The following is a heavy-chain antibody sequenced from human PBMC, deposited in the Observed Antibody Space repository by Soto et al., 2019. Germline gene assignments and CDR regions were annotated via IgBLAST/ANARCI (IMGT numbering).Heavy chain of an antibody. CDR1: GYTFTSYG. D-gene: IGHD6-19*01. CDR3: ARDILSQWLENYYYYGMDV. Sequence: GASVKVSCKASGYTFTSYGINWVRQAPGQGLEWMGWISAYNGNTNYAQKLQGRVTMTTDTSTSTAYMELRSLRSEDTAVYYCARDILSQWLENYYYYGMDVWGQGTTVTVSS. CDR2: ISAYNGNT. J-gene: IGHJ6*02. V-gene: IGHV1-18*01.